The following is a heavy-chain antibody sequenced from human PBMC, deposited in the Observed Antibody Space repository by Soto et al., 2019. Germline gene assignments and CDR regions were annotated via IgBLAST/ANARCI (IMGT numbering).Heavy chain of an antibody. Sequence: SETLSLTCTVSGGFISNGDYHWSWIRQPPGKGLEWIGYTYPSGSTYYNASLRSRVTISIDAAKNQFSLKLNSVTAADTAVFYCAREGGYDSPYGCWGQGTLITVSS. J-gene: IGHJ4*02. D-gene: IGHD5-12*01. CDR1: GGFISNGDYH. CDR2: TYPSGST. V-gene: IGHV4-30-4*01. CDR3: AREGGYDSPYGC.